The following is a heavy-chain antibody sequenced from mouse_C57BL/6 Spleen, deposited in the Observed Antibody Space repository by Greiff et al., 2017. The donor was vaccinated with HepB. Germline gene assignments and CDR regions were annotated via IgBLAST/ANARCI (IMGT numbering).Heavy chain of an antibody. Sequence: QVHVKQSGAELVRPGASVTLSCKASGYTFTDYEMHWVKQTPVHGLEWIGAIDPETGGTAYNQKFKGKAILTADKSSSTAYMELRSLTSEDSAVYYCTRGGDGVDYWGQGTTLTVSS. CDR2: IDPETGGT. J-gene: IGHJ2*01. V-gene: IGHV1-15*01. CDR3: TRGGDGVDY. D-gene: IGHD3-3*01. CDR1: GYTFTDYE.